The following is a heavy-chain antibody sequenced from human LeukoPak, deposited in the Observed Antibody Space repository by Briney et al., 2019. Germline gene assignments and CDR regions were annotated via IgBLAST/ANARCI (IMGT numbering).Heavy chain of an antibody. CDR3: AKVEKLRYFDWLAAYYFDY. V-gene: IGHV3-23*01. CDR2: ISGSGGST. J-gene: IGHJ4*02. D-gene: IGHD3-9*01. CDR1: GFTFSSYA. Sequence: GGSLRLSCAASGFTFSSYAMSWVRQAPGKGLEWVSAISGSGGSTYYADSVKGRFTISRDNSKNTLYLQMNSLRAEDTAVYYCAKVEKLRYFDWLAAYYFDYWGQGTLVTVSS.